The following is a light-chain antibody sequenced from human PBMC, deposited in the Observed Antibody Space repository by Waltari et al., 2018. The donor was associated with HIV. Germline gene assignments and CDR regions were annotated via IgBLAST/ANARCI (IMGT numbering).Light chain of an antibody. CDR3: SSYTGSDNLV. Sequence: QSALTQPPSASGSPGQSVTISCTGTSSDVGGYNYVSWYQQHPGKAPKLMIYEVSKRPSGVPGRVSGSGSGNTASLTVSGLQAEDEADYYCSSYTGSDNLVFGGGTKLTVL. J-gene: IGLJ2*01. CDR1: SSDVGGYNY. CDR2: EVS. V-gene: IGLV2-8*01.